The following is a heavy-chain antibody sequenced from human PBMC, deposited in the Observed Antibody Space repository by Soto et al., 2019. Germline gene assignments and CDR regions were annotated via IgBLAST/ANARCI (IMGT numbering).Heavy chain of an antibody. CDR1: GGTFSSYT. CDR3: ARAPPSEGGLNWFDP. CDR2: IIPILGIA. D-gene: IGHD1-26*01. J-gene: IGHJ5*02. V-gene: IGHV1-69*02. Sequence: SVKVSCKASGGTFSSYTISWVRQAPGQGLEWMGRIIPILGIANYAQKFQGRVTITADKSTSTAYMELSSLRSEDTAVYYCARAPPSEGGLNWFDPWGQGTRVTVSS.